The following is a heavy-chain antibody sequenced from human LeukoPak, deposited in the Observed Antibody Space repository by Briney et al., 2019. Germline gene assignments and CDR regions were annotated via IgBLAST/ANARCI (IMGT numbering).Heavy chain of an antibody. CDR3: ARHLPHVETPTILDY. CDR2: IYYSGST. CDR1: GGSISSISSNNYH. Sequence: PSETLSLTCIVSGGSISSISSNNYHWGWIRQPPGKGLEWIGSIYYSGSTFYIPSLKSRVTMSVDTSKNQFSLELTSVTAADTAVYYCARHLPHVETPTILDYWGQGTLVTVSP. D-gene: IGHD5-24*01. J-gene: IGHJ4*02. V-gene: IGHV4-39*01.